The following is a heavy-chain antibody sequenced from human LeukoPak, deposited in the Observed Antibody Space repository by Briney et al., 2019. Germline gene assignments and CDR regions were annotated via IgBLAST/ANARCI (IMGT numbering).Heavy chain of an antibody. D-gene: IGHD3-10*01. V-gene: IGHV3-11*06. CDR1: GFTFSDYY. CDR3: ARERKYGSGSPWFDP. Sequence: GGSLRLSCAASGFTFSDYYMSWIRQASGKGLEWVSYISSSSSYTNYADSVKGRFTTSRDNAKNSLYLQMNSLRAEDTAVYYCARERKYGSGSPWFDPWGQGTLVTVSS. J-gene: IGHJ5*02. CDR2: ISSSSSYT.